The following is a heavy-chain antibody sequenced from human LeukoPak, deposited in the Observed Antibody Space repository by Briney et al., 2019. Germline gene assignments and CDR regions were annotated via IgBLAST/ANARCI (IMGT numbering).Heavy chain of an antibody. D-gene: IGHD3-22*01. CDR1: GGSISIGGYY. CDR2: IYDSGST. Sequence: SETPSLTCTVSGGSISIGGYYWSWIRQPAGKGLEWIGRIYDSGSTNYNPSFKSRFTISVDTSKNQFSLRLTSVTAADTAVYYCARTYYYDSVGSNWFDPWGQGILVTVSS. CDR3: ARTYYYDSVGSNWFDP. V-gene: IGHV4-61*02. J-gene: IGHJ5*02.